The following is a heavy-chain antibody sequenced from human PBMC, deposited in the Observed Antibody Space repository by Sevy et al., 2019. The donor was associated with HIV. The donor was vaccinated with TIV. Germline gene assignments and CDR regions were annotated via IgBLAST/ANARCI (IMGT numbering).Heavy chain of an antibody. CDR1: GFTFSIYW. Sequence: GGSLRLSCAASGFTFSIYWMTWVRQAPGKGLEWVANIKQDGSEKYYVDSVKGRFTISRDNAKNSLYLQMNSLRADDTAVYYCARDWGDDFADLRASYYYFYGMDVWGQGTTVTVSS. CDR3: ARDWGDDFADLRASYYYFYGMDV. D-gene: IGHD4-17*01. J-gene: IGHJ6*02. V-gene: IGHV3-7*01. CDR2: IKQDGSEK.